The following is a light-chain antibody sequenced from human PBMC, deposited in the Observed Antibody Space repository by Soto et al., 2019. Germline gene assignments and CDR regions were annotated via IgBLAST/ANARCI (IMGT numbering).Light chain of an antibody. V-gene: IGKV1-5*03. CDR2: EAS. Sequence: DIQMTPSPFSLSSSVGDRVTSTCRASESVSSRLAWYQQKPGKAPTLLISEASSVESGVPSSFSGSGSGTEFTLTISILQPDYFATYYWQQYNYYRTFGQGTEVEMK. J-gene: IGKJ1*01. CDR1: ESVSSR. CDR3: QQYNYYRT.